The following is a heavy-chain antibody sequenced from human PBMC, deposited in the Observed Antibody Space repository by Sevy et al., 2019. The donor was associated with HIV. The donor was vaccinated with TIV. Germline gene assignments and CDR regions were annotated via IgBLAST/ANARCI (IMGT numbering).Heavy chain of an antibody. CDR3: ARDVHADRTGGS. CDR2: IYTSGNT. D-gene: IGHD3-10*01. CDR1: GASISSGDYS. V-gene: IGHV4-61*02. J-gene: IGHJ5*02. Sequence: SETLSLTCTVSGASISSGDYSWSWIRQPAGEGLEWIGRIYTSGNTKYNPSLKRRVTMSLDTSKNQFSLKLNSVTAADTAVYYCARDVHADRTGGSWGQGTLVTVSS.